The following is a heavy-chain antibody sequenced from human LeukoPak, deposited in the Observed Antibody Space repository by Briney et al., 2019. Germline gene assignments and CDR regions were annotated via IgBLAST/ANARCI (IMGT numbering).Heavy chain of an antibody. J-gene: IGHJ6*03. V-gene: IGHV1-69*05. CDR2: IIPAFGTA. CDR1: GYTFTSHY. D-gene: IGHD3-22*01. Sequence: SVKVSCKASGYTFTSHYMHWVRQAPGQGLEWMGGIIPAFGTAHYAQKFQGRVTFTTDESTITAYMELRSLRSEDTAVYYCASEGNYDSSGYSRYNYYYMDVWGKGTAVTVSS. CDR3: ASEGNYDSSGYSRYNYYYMDV.